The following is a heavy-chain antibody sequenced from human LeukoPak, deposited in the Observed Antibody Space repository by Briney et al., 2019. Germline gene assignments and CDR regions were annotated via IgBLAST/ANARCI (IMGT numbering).Heavy chain of an antibody. CDR3: ALGTADLVATILDY. J-gene: IGHJ4*02. CDR1: GGTFSSYA. CDR2: IIPIFGTA. V-gene: IGHV1-69*13. Sequence: SVKVSCKASGGTFSSYAISWVRQAPGQGLEWMGGIIPIFGTANYAQKFQGRVTITADESTSTAYMELSSLRSEDTAVYYCALGTADLVATILDYWGQGTLVTVSS. D-gene: IGHD5-24*01.